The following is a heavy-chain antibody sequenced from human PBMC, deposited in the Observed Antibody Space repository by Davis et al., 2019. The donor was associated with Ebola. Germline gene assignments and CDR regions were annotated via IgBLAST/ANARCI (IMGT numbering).Heavy chain of an antibody. CDR1: GFTFSSYG. CDR3: AKAPPPVTTVNTVDHFYCMGV. V-gene: IGHV3-30*18. J-gene: IGHJ6*02. D-gene: IGHD4-11*01. CDR2: ISFDGGYK. Sequence: GESLKIPCAASGFTFSSYGMHWVRQAPGKGLEWVATISFDGGYKYYADSVKGRFTISRDNSKNTLYLQMSSLRPEDTAVYYCAKAPPPVTTVNTVDHFYCMGVWGQGTTVTVSS.